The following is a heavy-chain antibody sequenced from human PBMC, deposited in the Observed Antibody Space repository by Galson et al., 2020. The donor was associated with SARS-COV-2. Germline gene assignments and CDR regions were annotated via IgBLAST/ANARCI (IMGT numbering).Heavy chain of an antibody. J-gene: IGHJ4*02. CDR2: IYYSGST. CDR1: GGSISSYY. Sequence: SETLSLTCTVSGGSISSYYWSWIRQPPGKGLEWIGYIYYSGSTNYNPSLKSRVTISVDTSKNQFSLKLSSVTAADTAVYYCARESPTTVTAFDYWGQGTLVTVSS. V-gene: IGHV4-59*01. CDR3: ARESPTTVTAFDY. D-gene: IGHD4-17*01.